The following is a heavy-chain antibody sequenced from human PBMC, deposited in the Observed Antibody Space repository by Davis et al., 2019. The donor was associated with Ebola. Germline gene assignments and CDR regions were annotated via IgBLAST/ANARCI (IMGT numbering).Heavy chain of an antibody. CDR2: IDSTIGDT. J-gene: IGHJ4*02. Sequence: GGSLRLSCAASGFPFGGYAMNWVRQAPGKGLEWVSTIDSTIGDTYYADSVKGRFTISRDNAKDSLYLQMNSLRAEDTAVYYCTRRIAESATGGYFDHWGQGTLVTVSS. CDR3: TRRIAESATGGYFDH. V-gene: IGHV3-21*01. CDR1: GFPFGGYA. D-gene: IGHD6-13*01.